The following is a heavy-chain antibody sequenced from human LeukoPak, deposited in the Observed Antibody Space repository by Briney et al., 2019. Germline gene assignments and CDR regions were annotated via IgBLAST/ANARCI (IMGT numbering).Heavy chain of an antibody. CDR2: IWYDGSNK. J-gene: IGHJ6*03. Sequence: GGSLRLSCAASGFTFSSYGMHWVRQAPGKGLEWVAVIWYDGSNKYYADSVKGRFTISRDNSKNTLYLQMNSLRAEDTAVYYCAKDAILGYYYMDVWGKGTTVTVSS. CDR1: GFTFSSYG. V-gene: IGHV3-33*06. CDR3: AKDAILGYYYMDV. D-gene: IGHD3-16*01.